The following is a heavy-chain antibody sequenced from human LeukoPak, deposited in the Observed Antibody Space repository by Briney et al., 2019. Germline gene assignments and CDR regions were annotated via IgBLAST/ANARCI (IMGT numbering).Heavy chain of an antibody. CDR2: IYYRGST. D-gene: IGHD3-22*01. J-gene: IGHJ4*02. CDR1: GGSISSYY. Sequence: SETLSLTCTVSGGSISSYYWSWIRQPPGKGLEWIGYIYYRGSTNYNPSLKSRVTISVDTSKNQFSLKLSSVTAADTAVYYCARVESYYDSSGYYLRGYYFDYWGQGTLVTVSS. CDR3: ARVESYYDSSGYYLRGYYFDY. V-gene: IGHV4-59*01.